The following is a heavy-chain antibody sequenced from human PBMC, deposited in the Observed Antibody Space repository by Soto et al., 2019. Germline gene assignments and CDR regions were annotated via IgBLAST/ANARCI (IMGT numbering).Heavy chain of an antibody. D-gene: IGHD5-18*01. CDR2: ISGSAAGT. V-gene: IGHV3-23*01. J-gene: IGHJ4*02. CDR1: GFSFTSYA. Sequence: EVQLWESGEGLVQPGGSLRLSCAASGFSFTSYAMSWVRQAPGKGLEWVSAISGSAAGTYYADSVKGRFTISRDNSKNTLYLQMNSLRAEDTAVYYCAKGRYNYGPFPLACWGKGTLVTVSS. CDR3: AKGRYNYGPFPLAC.